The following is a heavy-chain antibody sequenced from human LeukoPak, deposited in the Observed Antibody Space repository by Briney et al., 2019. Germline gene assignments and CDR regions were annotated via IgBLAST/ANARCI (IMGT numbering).Heavy chain of an antibody. J-gene: IGHJ4*02. D-gene: IGHD6-25*01. CDR1: GFTFSTYS. V-gene: IGHV3-21*01. Sequence: GGSLRLSCAASGFTFSTYSMTWVRQAPGKGLEWVSSITSSSSYIYYADSVKGRFTISRDNAKSSLYLQMNSLRAEDTALYYCARHRAASDYWGQGTLVTVSS. CDR3: ARHRAASDY. CDR2: ITSSSSYI.